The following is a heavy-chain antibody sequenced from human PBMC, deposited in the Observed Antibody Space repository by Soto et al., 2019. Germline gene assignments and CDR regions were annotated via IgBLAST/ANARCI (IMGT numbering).Heavy chain of an antibody. Sequence: GASVKVSCKASGYALTSYAMHWVRQAPGQRLEWMGWINAGNSDTKYSQKFQGRVTITSDTSASTAYMELSSLRSEDTAVYYCARDFSMEVVAPGYWGQGTLVTVSS. CDR2: INAGNSDT. J-gene: IGHJ4*02. CDR3: ARDFSMEVVAPGY. D-gene: IGHD3-22*01. CDR1: GYALTSYA. V-gene: IGHV1-3*01.